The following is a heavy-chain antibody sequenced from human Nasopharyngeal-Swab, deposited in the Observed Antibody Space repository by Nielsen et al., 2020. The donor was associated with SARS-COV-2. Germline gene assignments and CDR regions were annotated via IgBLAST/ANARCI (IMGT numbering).Heavy chain of an antibody. CDR3: ARDFLTGSTTSPLHY. CDR2: IKQDGSEK. D-gene: IGHD7-27*01. V-gene: IGHV3-7*01. J-gene: IGHJ4*02. Sequence: RQPPGKGLEWVANIKQDGSEKYYVDSVKGRFTISRDNARKSLYLRMNSLRAEDTAVYYCARDFLTGSTTSPLHYWGQGTLVTVSS.